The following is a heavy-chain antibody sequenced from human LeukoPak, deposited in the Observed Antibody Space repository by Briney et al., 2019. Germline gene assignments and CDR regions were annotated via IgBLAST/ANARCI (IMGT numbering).Heavy chain of an antibody. CDR3: ARPVAYCGGDCYSGDAFDI. CDR2: IYYSGST. Sequence: PSETLSLTCTVSGGSISSSSYYWGWIRQPPGKGLEWIGSIYYSGSTYCNPSLKSRVTISVDTSKNQFSLKLSSVTAADTAVYYCARPVAYCGGDCYSGDAFDIWGQGTMVTVSS. V-gene: IGHV4-39*01. J-gene: IGHJ3*02. D-gene: IGHD2-21*01. CDR1: GGSISSSSYY.